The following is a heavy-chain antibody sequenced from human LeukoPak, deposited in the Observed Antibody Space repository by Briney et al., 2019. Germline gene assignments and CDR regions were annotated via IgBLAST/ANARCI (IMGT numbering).Heavy chain of an antibody. CDR3: ARGTMVRGVYYYYYMDV. V-gene: IGHV3-48*01. CDR1: GITFSIYS. J-gene: IGHJ6*03. CDR2: ISSFSGTI. D-gene: IGHD3-10*01. Sequence: GGSLRLSCVASGITFSIYSMNWVRQAPGKGLEWVSYISSFSGTINYADSVKGRFTISRDNAKNSLYLQMNSLRAEDTAVYYCARGTMVRGVYYYYYMDVWGKGTTVTISS.